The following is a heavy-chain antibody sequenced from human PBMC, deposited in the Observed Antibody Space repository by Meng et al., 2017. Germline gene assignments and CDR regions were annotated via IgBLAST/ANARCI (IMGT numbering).Heavy chain of an antibody. V-gene: IGHV1-2*06. CDR1: GYNFPDYY. Sequence: ASVKVSCKPSGYNFPDYYIHWVRRAPGQGLEWMGRINPKSGDTHYAQKFQARVTMTGDTSISTAYMELSGLRSDDTAMYYCARAEGISAAGKLFGDYWGQGTLVTVSS. D-gene: IGHD6-25*01. J-gene: IGHJ4*02. CDR3: ARAEGISAAGKLFGDY. CDR2: INPKSGDT.